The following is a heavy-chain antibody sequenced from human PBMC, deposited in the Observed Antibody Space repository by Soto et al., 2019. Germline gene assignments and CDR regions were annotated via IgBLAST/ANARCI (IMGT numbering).Heavy chain of an antibody. J-gene: IGHJ4*02. D-gene: IGHD3-3*01. V-gene: IGHV4-38-2*01. CDR1: GYSISSGYF. Sequence: SETLSLTCAVSGYSISSGYFWGWLRQPPGQGLEWIGSIYHSGSTYYNPSLKSRVTISVDTSKNQFSLKLSSVTAADTAVYYCARSRATIFGGYFDYWGQGTLVTVSS. CDR2: IYHSGST. CDR3: ARSRATIFGGYFDY.